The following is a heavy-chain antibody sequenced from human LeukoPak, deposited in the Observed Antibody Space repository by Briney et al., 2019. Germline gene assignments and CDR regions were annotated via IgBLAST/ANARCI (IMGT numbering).Heavy chain of an antibody. V-gene: IGHV4-59*01. D-gene: IGHD4-11*01. J-gene: IGHJ6*02. CDR2: IYYSGST. Sequence: SETLSLTCTVSGGSISSYYWSWIRQPPGKGLEWIGYIYYSGSTNYNPSLKSRVTISVDTSKNQFSLKLSSVTAADTAVYYCARDTRSNYYYYYYGMDVWGQGTTVTVSS. CDR3: ARDTRSNYYYYYYGMDV. CDR1: GGSISSYY.